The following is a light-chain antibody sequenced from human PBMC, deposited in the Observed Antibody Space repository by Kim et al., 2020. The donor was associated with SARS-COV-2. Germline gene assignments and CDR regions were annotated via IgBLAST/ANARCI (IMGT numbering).Light chain of an antibody. CDR3: QQYNSYSYT. CDR2: DSS. CDR1: QSVSSW. V-gene: IGKV1-5*01. J-gene: IGKJ2*01. Sequence: SASVGVRVTIPCRASQSVSSWLAWYQQKPGKAPKLLICDSSSLESGVPSRFSGSGSGTEFTLTISSLQPDDFATYYCQQYNSYSYTFGQGTKLESK.